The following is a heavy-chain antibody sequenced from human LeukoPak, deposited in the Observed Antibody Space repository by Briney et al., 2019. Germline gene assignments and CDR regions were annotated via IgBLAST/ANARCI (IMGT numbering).Heavy chain of an antibody. CDR3: ATDGRSSGWYGFDY. V-gene: IGHV3-21*01. D-gene: IGHD6-19*01. Sequence: PGGSLRLSCAASGFTFSTYSMNWVRQAPGKGLEWVSYITSPVGRIYYADSLKGRITISRDNARSTLYLQMNSLRAEDTAVYYCATDGRSSGWYGFDYWGQGILVTVSS. CDR2: ITSPVGRI. CDR1: GFTFSTYS. J-gene: IGHJ4*02.